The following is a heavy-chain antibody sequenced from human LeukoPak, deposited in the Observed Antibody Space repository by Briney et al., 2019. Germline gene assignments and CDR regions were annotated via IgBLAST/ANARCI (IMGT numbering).Heavy chain of an antibody. V-gene: IGHV3-11*01. CDR3: AKAPTYYYESSGYYHFDY. CDR1: GFTFSDYY. CDR2: ISGSGIII. D-gene: IGHD3-22*01. Sequence: GGSLRLSCAASGFTFSDYYMSWIRQAPGKGLEWISYISGSGIIIYYADSMKGRFTISRDNAKNSLYLQMNSLRAEDTAVYYCAKAPTYYYESSGYYHFDYWGQGTLVTVSS. J-gene: IGHJ4*02.